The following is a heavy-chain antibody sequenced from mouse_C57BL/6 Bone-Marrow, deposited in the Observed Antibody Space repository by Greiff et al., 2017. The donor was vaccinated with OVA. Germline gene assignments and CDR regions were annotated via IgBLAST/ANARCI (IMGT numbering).Heavy chain of an antibody. CDR2: IFPGSGST. D-gene: IGHD1-1*01. CDR1: GYTFTDYY. CDR3: ARGTTVVAKWYFDV. V-gene: IGHV1-75*01. J-gene: IGHJ1*03. Sequence: VQLQQSGAELARPGASVKISCKASGYTFTDYYINWVKQRPGQGLEWIGWIFPGSGSTYYNEKFKGKATLTVDKSSSTAYMLLSSLTSEDSAVYFCARGTTVVAKWYFDVWGTGTTVTVSS.